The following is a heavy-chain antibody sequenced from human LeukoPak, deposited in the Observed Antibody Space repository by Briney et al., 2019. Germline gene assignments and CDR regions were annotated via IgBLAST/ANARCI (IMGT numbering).Heavy chain of an antibody. Sequence: GGSLRLSCAASGFTFDDYAMHWVRQAPGKGLEWVSGISWNSGSIGYADSVKGRFTISRDNAKNTLYLQMNSLRAEDTAVYYCARVGIAAPIDYWGQGTLVTVSS. CDR1: GFTFDDYA. CDR2: ISWNSGSI. V-gene: IGHV3-9*01. J-gene: IGHJ4*02. D-gene: IGHD6-13*01. CDR3: ARVGIAAPIDY.